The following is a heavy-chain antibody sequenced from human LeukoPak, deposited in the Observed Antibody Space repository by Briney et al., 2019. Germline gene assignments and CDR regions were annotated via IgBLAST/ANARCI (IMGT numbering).Heavy chain of an antibody. Sequence: GGSLRLSCAASGFTFSSYPMSWVRQAPGKGLEWVSAITGSGATTYYADSVKGRFTISRHNSKNTLYLQMNSLRAEDTAVYYCASGGHDAFDIWGQGTMVTVSS. J-gene: IGHJ3*02. CDR2: ITGSGATT. CDR1: GFTFSSYP. V-gene: IGHV3-23*01. CDR3: ASGGHDAFDI. D-gene: IGHD3-16*01.